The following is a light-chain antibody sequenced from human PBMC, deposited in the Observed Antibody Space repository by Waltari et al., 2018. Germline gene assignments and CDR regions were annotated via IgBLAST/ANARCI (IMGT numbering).Light chain of an antibody. CDR2: AAS. J-gene: IGKJ4*01. Sequence: DIQLTQSPSSLSASVGDRVTITCRASQSVSSYLNWYQQKPGKAPRLLIYAASNLQSGVPSRFSGSGSGTYFTLTISSLQPEDFATYYCQQSFRTPLTFGGGTKVEIK. CDR1: QSVSSY. CDR3: QQSFRTPLT. V-gene: IGKV1-39*01.